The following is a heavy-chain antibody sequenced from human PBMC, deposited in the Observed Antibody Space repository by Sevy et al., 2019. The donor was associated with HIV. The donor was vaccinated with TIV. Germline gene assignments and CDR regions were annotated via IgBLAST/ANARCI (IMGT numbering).Heavy chain of an antibody. D-gene: IGHD3-10*01. CDR2: ISNSGSTI. Sequence: GGSLRLSCAAYKFTFSDYYMSWIRQAPGKGLEWVSYISNSGSTIYYADSVKGRFTISRDNAQSSMYLQMNRLRAEDTAVYSCAREGDLRYFDFWGRGTLVTVSS. CDR3: AREGDLRYFDF. CDR1: KFTFSDYY. V-gene: IGHV3-11*01. J-gene: IGHJ2*01.